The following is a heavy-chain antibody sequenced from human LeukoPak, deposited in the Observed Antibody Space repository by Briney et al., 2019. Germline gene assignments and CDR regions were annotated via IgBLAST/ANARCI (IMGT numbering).Heavy chain of an antibody. CDR2: TYYSGST. CDR3: ARPYYYDSRIDP. J-gene: IGHJ5*02. Sequence: SQTLSLTCTVSGVSISSGDYYWSWIRQPPGKGLERIGYTYYSGSTYYNPSLKSRVTISVDTSKNQFSLKLSSVTAADTAVYYCARPYYYDSRIDPWGQGTRVTVSS. V-gene: IGHV4-30-4*01. CDR1: GVSISSGDYY. D-gene: IGHD3-22*01.